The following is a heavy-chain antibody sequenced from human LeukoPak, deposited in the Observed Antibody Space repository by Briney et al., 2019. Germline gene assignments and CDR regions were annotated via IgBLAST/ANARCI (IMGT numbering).Heavy chain of an antibody. V-gene: IGHV1-2*02. CDR3: ARASDILNWFDP. CDR1: GYTFTGYY. Sequence: GASVKVCCKASGYTFTGYYMHWVRQAPGQGLEWMGWINPNSGGTNYAQKFQGRVTMTRDTSISTAYMELSRLRSDDTAVYYCARASDILNWFDPWGQGTLVTVSS. CDR2: INPNSGGT. D-gene: IGHD3-9*01. J-gene: IGHJ5*02.